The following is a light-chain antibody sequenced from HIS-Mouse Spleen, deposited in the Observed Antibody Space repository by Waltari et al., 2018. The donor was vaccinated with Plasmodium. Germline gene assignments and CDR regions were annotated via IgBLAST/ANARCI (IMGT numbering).Light chain of an antibody. J-gene: IGKJ3*01. CDR1: QSVSSN. CDR3: QQYNNWSFT. Sequence: EIVMTQSPATLPVSPGERATLSCRASQSVSSNLAWYQQKPGQEPRLLIYGASTRATGIPARFSGSGSGTEFTLTISSLQSEDFAVYYCQQYNNWSFTFGPGTKVDIK. CDR2: GAS. V-gene: IGKV3-15*01.